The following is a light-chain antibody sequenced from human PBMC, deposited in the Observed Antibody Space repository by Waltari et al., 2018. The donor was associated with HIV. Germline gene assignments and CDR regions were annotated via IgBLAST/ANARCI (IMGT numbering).Light chain of an antibody. CDR1: QSILSSSKNKNY. V-gene: IGKV4-1*01. CDR2: WAS. J-gene: IGKJ2*01. CDR3: HQYYSYPYT. Sequence: DIVMTQSPDSLAVSLGERATINCKSRQSILSSSKNKNYFSLYQQKPVQPPKLLIYWASTRKSGVPDRFSGSGSGTDFTLTISTLQAEDVAVYYCHQYYSYPYTFGQGTKLEIK.